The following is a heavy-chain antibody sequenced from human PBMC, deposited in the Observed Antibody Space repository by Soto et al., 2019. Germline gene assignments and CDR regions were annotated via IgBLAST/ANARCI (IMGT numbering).Heavy chain of an antibody. CDR1: GFTFSSFA. V-gene: IGHV3-23*01. CDR2: ITFRGDYT. J-gene: IGHJ4*02. Sequence: EVQLLESGGGLVQPGGSLRLSCAASGFTFSSFAMNWVRQAPGKGLEWLAGITFRGDYTYYAESVKGRFTLSRDNSRNTLYLEMNSLQVEDTALYYCAKLGTMGVFASWGQGTLLTVSS. D-gene: IGHD3-10*01. CDR3: AKLGTMGVFAS.